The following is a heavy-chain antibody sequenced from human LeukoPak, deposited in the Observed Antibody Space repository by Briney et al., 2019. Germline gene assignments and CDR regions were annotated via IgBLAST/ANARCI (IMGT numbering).Heavy chain of an antibody. CDR3: ARDRAMDDY. CDR2: IRQDGGQM. V-gene: IGHV3-7*01. CDR1: GFSFSNYW. D-gene: IGHD2-8*01. J-gene: IGHJ4*02. Sequence: GGSLRLSCAATGFSFSNYWMNWVRQAPGKGLEWVANIRQDGGQMNYADSVKGRFTISRDNARNSLYLHMNSLGAEDTAVYYCARDRAMDDYWGQGTLVTVSS.